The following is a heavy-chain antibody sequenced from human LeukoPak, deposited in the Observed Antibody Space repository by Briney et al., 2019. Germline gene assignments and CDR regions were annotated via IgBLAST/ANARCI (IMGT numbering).Heavy chain of an antibody. Sequence: ASVKVSCKASGYTFTSYGISWVRQAPGQGLEWMGWISAYNGNTNYAQKLQGRVTMTTGTSTSTAYMELRSLRSDDTAVYYCARARSSYYDFWSGYYTRAFDIWGQGTMVTVSS. CDR2: ISAYNGNT. J-gene: IGHJ3*02. D-gene: IGHD3-3*01. CDR1: GYTFTSYG. V-gene: IGHV1-18*01. CDR3: ARARSSYYDFWSGYYTRAFDI.